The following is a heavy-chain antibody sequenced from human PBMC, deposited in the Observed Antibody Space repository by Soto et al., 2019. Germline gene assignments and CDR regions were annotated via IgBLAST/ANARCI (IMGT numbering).Heavy chain of an antibody. CDR1: GGSISSGGYY. CDR2: IYYSGST. J-gene: IGHJ4*02. V-gene: IGHV4-31*03. Sequence: QVQLQESGPGLVKPSQTLSLTCTVSGGSISSGGYYWSWVRQHPGKGLDLIGYIYYSGSTYYNPSLKSRVIISLATSKTQYSLKLSSVTAADTAVYYWARVWGYGGNSRFDYWGQGTLVIDSS. CDR3: ARVWGYGGNSRFDY. D-gene: IGHD4-17*01.